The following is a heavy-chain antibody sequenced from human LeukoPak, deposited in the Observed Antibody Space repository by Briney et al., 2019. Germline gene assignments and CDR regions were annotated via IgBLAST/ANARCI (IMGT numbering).Heavy chain of an antibody. Sequence: PGGSLRLSCAASGFTFNIYGLHWVRQAPGRGLEWISYIRDGGGATYFSDSVKGRFSISRDDANHTLYLQMRHLRDEDTAVYYCVRGRSGSGRYAFEVWGQGTMVTVSS. CDR3: VRGRSGSGRYAFEV. CDR1: GFTFNIYG. CDR2: IRDGGGAT. V-gene: IGHV3-48*02. D-gene: IGHD3-10*01. J-gene: IGHJ3*01.